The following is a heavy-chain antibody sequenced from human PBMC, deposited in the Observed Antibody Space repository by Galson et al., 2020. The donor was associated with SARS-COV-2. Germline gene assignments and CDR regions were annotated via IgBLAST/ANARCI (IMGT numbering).Heavy chain of an antibody. Sequence: SGPTLVKPTQTLTLTCTFSGFSLSTSGVGVGWIRQPPGKALEWLALIYWDDDKRYSPSLRSRLTITKDTSKNQVVLTMTDMDPVDTATYYCAHARNDVGYNWFDPWGQGTLVTVSS. CDR3: AHARNDVGYNWFDP. CDR2: IYWDDDK. V-gene: IGHV2-5*02. J-gene: IGHJ5*02. CDR1: GFSLSTSGVG. D-gene: IGHD1-1*01.